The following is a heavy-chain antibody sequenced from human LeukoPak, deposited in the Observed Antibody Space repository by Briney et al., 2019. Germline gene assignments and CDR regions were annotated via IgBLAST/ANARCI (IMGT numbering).Heavy chain of an antibody. Sequence: SETLSLTCAVYGGSFSGYYWSWIRQPPGKGLEWIGEINHSGSTNYNPSLKSRVTISVDTSKNQFSLKLSSVTAADTAVYYCARGITPDFWGQGTLVTVSS. CDR3: ARGITPDF. V-gene: IGHV4-34*01. CDR2: INHSGST. J-gene: IGHJ4*02. CDR1: GGSFSGYY. D-gene: IGHD3-16*01.